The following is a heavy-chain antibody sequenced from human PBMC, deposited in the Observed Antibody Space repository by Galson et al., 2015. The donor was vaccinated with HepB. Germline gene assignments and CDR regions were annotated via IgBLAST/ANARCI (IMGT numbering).Heavy chain of an antibody. Sequence: SLRLSCAASGFTFSSYPMSWVRQGPGKGLEWVSALSGSGGATYYADSMMGRFTISRDNSKNTLYLQMNSLRAEDTAVYYCAKTATETLYSPESWGQGTLVTVSS. CDR1: GFTFSSYP. V-gene: IGHV3-23*01. CDR3: AKTATETLYSPES. D-gene: IGHD2-21*01. CDR2: LSGSGGAT. J-gene: IGHJ5*02.